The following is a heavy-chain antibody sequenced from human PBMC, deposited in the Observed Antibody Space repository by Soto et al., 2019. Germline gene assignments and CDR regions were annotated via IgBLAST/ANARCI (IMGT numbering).Heavy chain of an antibody. V-gene: IGHV3-11*05. CDR2: ISSSSSYT. Sequence: QVQLVESGGGLVKPGGSLRLSCAASGFTFSDYYMSWIRQAPGKGLEWVSYISSSSSYTNYADSVKGRFTISRDNAKNALYLQMNSLRAEDTAVYYCAAVGESSSGWYGGYWGQGTLVTVSS. D-gene: IGHD6-19*01. CDR3: AAVGESSSGWYGGY. CDR1: GFTFSDYY. J-gene: IGHJ4*02.